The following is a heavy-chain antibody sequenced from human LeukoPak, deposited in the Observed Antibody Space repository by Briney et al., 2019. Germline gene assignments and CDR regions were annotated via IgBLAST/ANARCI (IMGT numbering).Heavy chain of an antibody. CDR3: ARDTGYDY. D-gene: IGHD1-14*01. CDR1: GFTFSSYS. CDR2: ISSSSSTI. J-gene: IGHJ4*02. V-gene: IGHV3-48*01. Sequence: PGGSLRLSCAASGFTFSSYSMNWVRQAPGKGLEWVSYISSSSSTIYYAAFVKGRFSISRDNAKNSLYLQMNSLRAEDTAVYYCARDTGYDYWGQGTLVTVSS.